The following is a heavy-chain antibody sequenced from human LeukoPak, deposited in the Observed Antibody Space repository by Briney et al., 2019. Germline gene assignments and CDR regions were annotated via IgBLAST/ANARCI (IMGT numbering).Heavy chain of an antibody. D-gene: IGHD5-12*01. Sequence: GASVKVSCKASGYTFTGYYMHWVRQAPGQGLEWMGWINPNSGGTNYAQKFQGWVTMTRDTSISTAYMELSSLRSEDTAVYYCARDGNIVANRAPYYFDYWGQGTLVTVSS. CDR1: GYTFTGYY. CDR2: INPNSGGT. V-gene: IGHV1-2*04. J-gene: IGHJ4*02. CDR3: ARDGNIVANRAPYYFDY.